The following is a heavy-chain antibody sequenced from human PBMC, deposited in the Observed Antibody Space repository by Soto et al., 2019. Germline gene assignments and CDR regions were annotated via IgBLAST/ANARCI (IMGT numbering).Heavy chain of an antibody. CDR2: IIPIFGTA. CDR1: GGTFSSYA. V-gene: IGHV1-69*12. J-gene: IGHJ4*02. CDR3: AGLWNHSSGWYGGD. Sequence: QVQLVQSGAEVKKPGSSVKVSCKASGGTFSSYAISWVRQAPGQGLEWMGGIIPIFGTANYAQKFQGRVKITAVESTRTAYMELSSLRSEDTAVYYCAGLWNHSSGWYGGDWGQGTLVTVSS. D-gene: IGHD6-19*01.